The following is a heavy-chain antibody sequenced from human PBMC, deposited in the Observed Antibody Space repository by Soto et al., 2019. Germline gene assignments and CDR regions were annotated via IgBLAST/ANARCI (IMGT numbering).Heavy chain of an antibody. J-gene: IGHJ6*02. CDR2: IWYDGSNK. Sequence: QVQLVESGGGVVQPGRSLRLSCAASGFTFSSYGMHWVRQAPGKGLEWVAVIWYDGSNKYYADSVKGRFTISRDNSKNPLYLHMNSLSAEDTAVYYCARGPNFVAVPAALTVLSPNYYYYGMDVWGQGTTVTVSS. CDR1: GFTFSSYG. V-gene: IGHV3-33*01. CDR3: ARGPNFVAVPAALTVLSPNYYYYGMDV. D-gene: IGHD2-2*01.